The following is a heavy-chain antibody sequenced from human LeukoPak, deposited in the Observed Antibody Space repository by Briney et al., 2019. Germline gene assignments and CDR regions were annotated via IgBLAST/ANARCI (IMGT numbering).Heavy chain of an antibody. D-gene: IGHD6-19*01. V-gene: IGHV4-34*01. Sequence: SETLSLTRAVYGGSFSGYYWSWIRQPPGKGLEWIGAINHSGSTNYNPSLKSRVTISVDTSKNQFSLKLSSVTAADTAVYYCAQIAVAGRGIFDYWGQGTLVTVSS. CDR2: INHSGST. J-gene: IGHJ4*02. CDR3: AQIAVAGRGIFDY. CDR1: GGSFSGYY.